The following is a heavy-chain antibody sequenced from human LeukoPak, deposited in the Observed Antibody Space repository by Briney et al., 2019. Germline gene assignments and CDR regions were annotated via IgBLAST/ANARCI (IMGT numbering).Heavy chain of an antibody. V-gene: IGHV1-69*13. CDR1: GGTFSSYA. D-gene: IGHD3-10*01. CDR2: IIPIFGTA. Sequence: ASVKVSCKASGGTFSSYAISWVRQAPGQGLEWMGGIIPIFGTANYAQKFQGRVTITADESTSTAYMELSSLRPEDTAVYYCARDRRYYGSGSPPYGYYFDYWGQGTLVTVSS. CDR3: ARDRRYYGSGSPPYGYYFDY. J-gene: IGHJ4*02.